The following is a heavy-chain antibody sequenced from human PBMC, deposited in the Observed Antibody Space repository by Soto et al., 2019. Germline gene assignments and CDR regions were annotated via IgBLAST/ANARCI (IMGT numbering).Heavy chain of an antibody. J-gene: IGHJ5*02. CDR1: GYTFTSYD. V-gene: IGHV1-8*01. CDR2: MNPNSGNT. D-gene: IGHD6-6*01. CDR3: ARGRGLSREARPTRFDP. Sequence: ASVKVSCKASGYTFTSYDINWVRQATGQGLEWMGWMNPNSGNTGYAQKFQGRVTMTRNTSISTAYMELSSLRSEDTAVYYCARGRGLSREARPTRFDPWGQGTLVTVSS.